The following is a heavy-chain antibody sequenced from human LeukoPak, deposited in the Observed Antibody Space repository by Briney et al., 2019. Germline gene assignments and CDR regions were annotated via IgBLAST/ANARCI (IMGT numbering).Heavy chain of an antibody. CDR2: VSRSGDST. CDR1: GFTFSSYA. D-gene: IGHD6-19*01. Sequence: GGSLRLSCAASGFTFSSYAMTWVRQAPGKGLEWGSAVSRSGDSTYYTDSVKGRFTISRDNSKNTLYLQMNSLRAEDTAVYYCAKDLIAVGEGNYFDYWGQGTLVTVSS. V-gene: IGHV3-23*01. J-gene: IGHJ4*02. CDR3: AKDLIAVGEGNYFDY.